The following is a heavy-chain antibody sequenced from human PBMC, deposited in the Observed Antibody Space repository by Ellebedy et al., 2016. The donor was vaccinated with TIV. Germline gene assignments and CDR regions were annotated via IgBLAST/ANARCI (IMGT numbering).Heavy chain of an antibody. CDR2: IKYDEIEK. CDR1: GFTFSRFW. D-gene: IGHD2-2*01. CDR3: ARDTVAVPDGDTFDF. V-gene: IGHV3-7*04. J-gene: IGHJ3*01. Sequence: GESLKISCAASGFTFSRFWMGWIRQAPGKGLEWVAHIKYDEIEKYYANSVKGRFTTSRDNARNSIYLQMKSLRVDDTAMYYCARDTVAVPDGDTFDFWGQGTMVAVST.